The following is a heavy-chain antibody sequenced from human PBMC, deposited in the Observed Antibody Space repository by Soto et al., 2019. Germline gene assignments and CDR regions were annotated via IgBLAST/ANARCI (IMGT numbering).Heavy chain of an antibody. CDR2: INSDGSST. D-gene: IGHD2-15*01. Sequence: GGSLRLSCVVSGFSFISSWMHWVRQAPGKGLVWVSRINSDGSSTNYADSVKGRFTTSRDNAKNMLYLQMNSLRVEDTALYYCVTGWSGYWGQGTLVTVSS. V-gene: IGHV3-74*01. J-gene: IGHJ4*02. CDR3: VTGWSGY. CDR1: GFSFISSW.